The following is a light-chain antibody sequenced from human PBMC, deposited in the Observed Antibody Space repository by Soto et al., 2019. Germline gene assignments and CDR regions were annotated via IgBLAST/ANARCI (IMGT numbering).Light chain of an antibody. Sequence: SVLTQPPSGSAAPGQKVTISCFGSSSNIGGNSVSWYQQLPGTAPKLLISDDSKRPSGIPDRFSGSKSGTSATLGITGFQTGDEADYYCGSWDSSLSAYVFGTGTKVTVL. J-gene: IGLJ1*01. CDR2: DDS. CDR1: SSNIGGNS. CDR3: GSWDSSLSAYV. V-gene: IGLV1-51*01.